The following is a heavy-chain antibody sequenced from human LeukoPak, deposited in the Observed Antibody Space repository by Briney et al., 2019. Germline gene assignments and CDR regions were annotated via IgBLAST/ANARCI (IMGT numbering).Heavy chain of an antibody. CDR3: ARPRVPAAISYNWFDP. V-gene: IGHV1-8*01. Sequence: ASVKVSCKASGYTFTSYDINWVRQATGQGLEWMGWMNTNSGNTGYAQKFQGRVTMTRNTSISTAYMELSSLRSEDTAVYYCARPRVPAAISYNWFDPWGQGTLVTVSS. CDR1: GYTFTSYD. J-gene: IGHJ5*02. D-gene: IGHD2-2*02. CDR2: MNTNSGNT.